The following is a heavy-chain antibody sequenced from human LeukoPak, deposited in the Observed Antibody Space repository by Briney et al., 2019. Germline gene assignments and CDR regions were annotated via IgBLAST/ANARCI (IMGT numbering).Heavy chain of an antibody. CDR3: ARGTTSPYGDYGDY. CDR2: IKQDGGEK. Sequence: GGSLRLSCAASGFTFSSHWMTWVRQAPGKGLEWVANIKQDGGEKYYVDSVKGRFTISRDNAKNSLYLQMNSLRAEDTAVYYCARGTTSPYGDYGDYWGQGTLVTVSS. V-gene: IGHV3-7*04. J-gene: IGHJ4*02. D-gene: IGHD4-17*01. CDR1: GFTFSSHW.